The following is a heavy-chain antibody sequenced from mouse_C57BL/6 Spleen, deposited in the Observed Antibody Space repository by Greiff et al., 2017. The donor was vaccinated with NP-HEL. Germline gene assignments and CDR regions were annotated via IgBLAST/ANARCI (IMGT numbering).Heavy chain of an antibody. D-gene: IGHD2-4*01. CDR3: ARRDYDKGAMDY. V-gene: IGHV5-17*01. Sequence: EVKVVESGGGLVKPGGSLKLSCAASGFTFSDYGMHWVRQAPEKGLEWVAYISSGSSTIYYADTVKGRFTISRDNAKNTLFLQMTSLRSEDTAMYYCARRDYDKGAMDYWGQGTSVTVSS. CDR2: ISSGSSTI. CDR1: GFTFSDYG. J-gene: IGHJ4*01.